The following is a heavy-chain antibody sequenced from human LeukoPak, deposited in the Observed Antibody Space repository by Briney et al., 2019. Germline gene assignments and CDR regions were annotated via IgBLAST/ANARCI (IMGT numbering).Heavy chain of an antibody. J-gene: IGHJ3*01. CDR1: GFTVSSNY. D-gene: IGHD3-22*01. CDR2: IYSGGST. Sequence: GGSLRLSCAASGFTVSSNYMSWVRQAPGKGLEWVSVIYSGGSTYYADSVKGRFTISRDNSKNMLYLQMNSLRAEDTAVYYCASTYYYDSSGTPHNTFDVWGQGTMVTVSS. CDR3: ASTYYYDSSGTPHNTFDV. V-gene: IGHV3-66*01.